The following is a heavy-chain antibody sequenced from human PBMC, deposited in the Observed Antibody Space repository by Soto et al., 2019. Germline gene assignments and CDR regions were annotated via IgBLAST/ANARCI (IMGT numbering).Heavy chain of an antibody. CDR1: GYTFNRYY. J-gene: IGHJ3*02. Sequence: ASVKVSCKASGYTFNRYYMHWVRQAPGPGLEWMGWISPHTGNTNYAQKLQGRVTMTTDTSTSTAYMELRSLRSDDTAVYYCAIRVITPSDAFDIWGQGTMVTVSS. CDR3: AIRVITPSDAFDI. CDR2: ISPHTGNT. V-gene: IGHV1-18*04. D-gene: IGHD3-22*01.